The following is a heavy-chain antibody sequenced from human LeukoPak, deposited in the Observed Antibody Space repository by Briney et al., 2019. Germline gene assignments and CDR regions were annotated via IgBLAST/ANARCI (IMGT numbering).Heavy chain of an antibody. Sequence: ASVKVSCKASGYTFTGYYMHWVRQAPGQGLEWMGWINPNSGGTNYAQKFQGRVTMTRDTSISTAYMELSRLRSDDTAVYYCAQELGDRYCSSTSCYVSGWFDPWGQGTLVTVSS. V-gene: IGHV1-2*02. D-gene: IGHD2-2*01. CDR1: GYTFTGYY. CDR2: INPNSGGT. CDR3: AQELGDRYCSSTSCYVSGWFDP. J-gene: IGHJ5*02.